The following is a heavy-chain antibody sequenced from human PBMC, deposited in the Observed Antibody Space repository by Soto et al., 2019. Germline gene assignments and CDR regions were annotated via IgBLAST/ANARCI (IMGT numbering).Heavy chain of an antibody. CDR1: GGSISSYY. J-gene: IGHJ4*02. CDR3: ARQTAMATIDY. D-gene: IGHD5-18*01. Sequence: PSETLSLTYTVSGGSISSYYWSWIRQPPGKGLEWIGYIYYSGSTNYNPSLKSRVTISVDTSKNQFSLKLSSVTAADTAVYYCARQTAMATIDYWGQGTLVTVSS. V-gene: IGHV4-59*01. CDR2: IYYSGST.